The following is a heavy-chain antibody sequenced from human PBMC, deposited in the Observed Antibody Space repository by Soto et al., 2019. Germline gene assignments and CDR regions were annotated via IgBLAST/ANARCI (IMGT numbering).Heavy chain of an antibody. CDR3: ARGMYYYDSSGYSHSYYFDY. D-gene: IGHD3-22*01. CDR2: IIPIFGTA. Sequence: GXSVKVSCKASGGTFSSYAISWVRQAPVQGLEWMGGIIPIFGTANYAQKFQGRVTITADESTSTAYMELSSLRSEDTAVYYCARGMYYYDSSGYSHSYYFDYWGQGTLVTVSS. V-gene: IGHV1-69*01. J-gene: IGHJ4*02. CDR1: GGTFSSYA.